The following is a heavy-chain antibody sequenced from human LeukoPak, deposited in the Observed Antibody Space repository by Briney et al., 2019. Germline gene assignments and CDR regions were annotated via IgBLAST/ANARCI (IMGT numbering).Heavy chain of an antibody. V-gene: IGHV4-34*01. CDR1: GGSFSGYS. Sequence: PSETLSLTCAIYGGSFSGYSWTWIRQPPGKGLEWIGEISHFGSTKYIPSLESRVSLSLDTSKNQFSLKLSSVTAADTAVYYCARWTTVTRAFDYWGQGTLVSVSS. J-gene: IGHJ4*02. CDR3: ARWTTVTRAFDY. D-gene: IGHD4-17*01. CDR2: ISHFGST.